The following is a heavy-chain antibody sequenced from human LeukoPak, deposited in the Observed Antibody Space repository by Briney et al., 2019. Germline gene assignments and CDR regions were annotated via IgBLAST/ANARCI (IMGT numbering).Heavy chain of an antibody. Sequence: GGSLRLSCAASGFTFSSYAMSWVRQAPGKGLEWVSAISGSGGSTYYADSVKGRFTISRDNSKNTLYLQMNCLRAEDTAVYYCAKDPWAPYSNYEGDYYYYYGMDVWGQGTTVTVSS. CDR3: AKDPWAPYSNYEGDYYYYYGMDV. D-gene: IGHD4-11*01. J-gene: IGHJ6*02. CDR1: GFTFSSYA. V-gene: IGHV3-23*01. CDR2: ISGSGGST.